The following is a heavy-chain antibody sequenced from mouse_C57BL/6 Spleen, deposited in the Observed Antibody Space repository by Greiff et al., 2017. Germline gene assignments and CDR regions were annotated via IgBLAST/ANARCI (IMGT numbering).Heavy chain of an antibody. V-gene: IGHV1-82*01. CDR1: GYAFSSSW. D-gene: IGHD2-1*01. Sequence: VQLQQSGPELVKPGASVKISCKASGYAFSSSWMNWVKQRPGKGLEWIGRIYPGDGDTNYNGKFKGKATLTADKSSSTAYMQLSSLTSEDSAVYFCASGNPYYAMDYWGQGTSVTVSS. CDR3: ASGNPYYAMDY. CDR2: IYPGDGDT. J-gene: IGHJ4*01.